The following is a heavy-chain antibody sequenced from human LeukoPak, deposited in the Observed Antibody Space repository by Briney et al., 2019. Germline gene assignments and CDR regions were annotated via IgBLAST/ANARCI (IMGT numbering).Heavy chain of an antibody. Sequence: GASVKVSCKASGYTFTSYGISWVRQAPGQGLEWMGWISAYNGNTNYAQKLQGRVTMTTDTSTSTAYMELRSLRSDDTAVYYGASSYYYGSGSYFSTFDYWGQGTLVTVSS. CDR1: GYTFTSYG. CDR2: ISAYNGNT. J-gene: IGHJ4*02. V-gene: IGHV1-18*01. CDR3: ASSYYYGSGSYFSTFDY. D-gene: IGHD3-10*01.